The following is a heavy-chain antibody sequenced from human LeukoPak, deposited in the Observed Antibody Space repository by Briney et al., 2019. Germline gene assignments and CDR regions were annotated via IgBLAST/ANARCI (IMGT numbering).Heavy chain of an antibody. CDR1: GFTFSSYA. Sequence: GGSLRLSCAASGFTFSSYAMSWVRQAPGKGLEWVSSISSSSSYICYADSVTGRFTISRDNAKNSLYLQMTGLRSEDTAVDYCAGVLTGFDYWGQGTLVTVSS. J-gene: IGHJ4*02. D-gene: IGHD1-20*01. CDR3: AGVLTGFDY. V-gene: IGHV3-21*01. CDR2: ISSSSSYI.